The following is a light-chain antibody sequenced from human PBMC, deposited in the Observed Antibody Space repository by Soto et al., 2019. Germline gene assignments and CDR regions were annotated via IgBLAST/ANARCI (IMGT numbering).Light chain of an antibody. CDR3: VSYTSNRILT. CDR1: SSDVVGYNY. CDR2: EVS. Sequence: QSALTQPASVSASPGQSITITCTGASSDVVGYNYVSWYQQYPGRAPTLILYEVSHRPSGVSHRFSGSKSGNTASLTISGVQAEDEAHYHCVSYTSNRILTFGGGTKLTVL. V-gene: IGLV2-14*01. J-gene: IGLJ2*01.